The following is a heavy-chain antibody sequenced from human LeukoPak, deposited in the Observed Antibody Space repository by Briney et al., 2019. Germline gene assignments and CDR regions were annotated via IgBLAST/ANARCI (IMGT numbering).Heavy chain of an antibody. D-gene: IGHD3-22*01. J-gene: IGHJ4*02. CDR1: GFTFSSYD. Sequence: RGSLRLSCAASGFTFSSYDMSWVRQAPGKGLEWVSIISTSGAHTPYADSVKGRFTISRDNSKNTLYLQLSSLRAEDTAVYYCAKGGSGSSQGCFDHWGQGTLVTVSS. CDR3: AKGGSGSSQGCFDH. V-gene: IGHV3-23*01. CDR2: ISTSGAHT.